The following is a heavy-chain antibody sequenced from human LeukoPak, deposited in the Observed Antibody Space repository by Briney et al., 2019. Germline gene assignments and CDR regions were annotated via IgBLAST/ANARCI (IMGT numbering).Heavy chain of an antibody. J-gene: IGHJ4*02. CDR2: IYYSGST. D-gene: IGHD1-26*01. CDR1: GGSISSSSYY. Sequence: PSETLSLTCTVSGGSISSSSYYWGWIRQPPGKGLEWIGSIYYSGSTYYNPSLKSRVTISVDTSKNQFSLKLSSVTAADTAVYYCARVRYSGSYYVYYWGQGTLVTVSS. CDR3: ARVRYSGSYYVYY. V-gene: IGHV4-39*01.